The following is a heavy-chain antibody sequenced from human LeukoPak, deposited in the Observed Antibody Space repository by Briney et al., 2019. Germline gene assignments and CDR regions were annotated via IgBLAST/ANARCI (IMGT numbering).Heavy chain of an antibody. D-gene: IGHD2-15*01. CDR1: GGSISSGSYY. Sequence: TSETLSLTCTVSGGSISSGSYYWSWIRQPAGKGLEWIGRIYTSGSTNYNPSPKSRVTISVDTSKNQFSLKLSSVTAADTAVYYCARDHCSGGSCYLPFDYWGQGTLVTVSS. CDR3: ARDHCSGGSCYLPFDY. CDR2: IYTSGST. J-gene: IGHJ4*02. V-gene: IGHV4-61*02.